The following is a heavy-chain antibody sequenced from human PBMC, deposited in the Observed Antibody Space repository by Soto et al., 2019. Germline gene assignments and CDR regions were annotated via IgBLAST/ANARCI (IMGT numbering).Heavy chain of an antibody. Sequence: QVQLVESGGGVVQPGRSLRLSCAASGFTFTSYGMHWVRQAPGKGLEWVTVISYDGNSKYYADSVKGRFTISRDNSXXTLYLQMNSLRAEDTAVYYCAKARVLSSSAYGMDVWGQGTTVTVSS. V-gene: IGHV3-30*18. D-gene: IGHD3-10*01. CDR1: GFTFTSYG. CDR3: AKARVLSSSAYGMDV. J-gene: IGHJ6*02. CDR2: ISYDGNSK.